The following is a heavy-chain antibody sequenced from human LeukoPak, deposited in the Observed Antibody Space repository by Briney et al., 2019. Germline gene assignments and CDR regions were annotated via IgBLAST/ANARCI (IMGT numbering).Heavy chain of an antibody. V-gene: IGHV4-59*01. CDR2: INYSGST. Sequence: SETLSLTCTVSGGSITNSYWNWIRQSPGKGLEWIGYINYSGSTNYNPSLKSRVTISVDTSKNQFSLKLSSVTAADTAVYFCARDPLSTNDFDIWGQGTMVTASS. J-gene: IGHJ3*02. D-gene: IGHD1-1*01. CDR1: GGSITNSY. CDR3: ARDPLSTNDFDI.